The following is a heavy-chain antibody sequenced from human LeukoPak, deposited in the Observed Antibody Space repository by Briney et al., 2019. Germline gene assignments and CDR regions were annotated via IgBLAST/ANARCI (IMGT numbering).Heavy chain of an antibody. CDR3: AKGNAAFDI. D-gene: IGHD1-1*01. CDR2: ISYDGSNK. Sequence: PGRSLRLSCAASGFTFSSYGMHWVRQAPGKGLEWVAVISYDGSNKYYADSVKGRFAISRDNSKNTLYLQMNSLRVEDTAVYYCAKGNAAFDIWGQGTMVTVSS. V-gene: IGHV3-30*18. J-gene: IGHJ3*02. CDR1: GFTFSSYG.